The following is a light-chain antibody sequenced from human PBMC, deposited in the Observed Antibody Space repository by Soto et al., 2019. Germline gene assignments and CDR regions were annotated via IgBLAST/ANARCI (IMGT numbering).Light chain of an antibody. CDR3: QQYYSLPLT. CDR1: QSVSRN. V-gene: IGKV3-15*01. Sequence: EIVMTQSPATLSVSPGERATLSCRASQSVSRNLAWYQQKPGQPPRLLIYDASTRATGVPARFGGSGSGTEFTLTISGLQSEDFAVYYCQQYYSLPLTFGPGTKVDI. J-gene: IGKJ3*01. CDR2: DAS.